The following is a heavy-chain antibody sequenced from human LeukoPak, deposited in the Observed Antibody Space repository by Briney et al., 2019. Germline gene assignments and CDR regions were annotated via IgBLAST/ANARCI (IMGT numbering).Heavy chain of an antibody. CDR3: ARDRRTGYSSSWYVGY. Sequence: GGSLRLSCAASGFTFSSYAMSWVRQAPGRGLEWVSAISGSGGSTYYADSVKGRFTISRDNAKNSLYLQMNSLRAEDTAVYYCARDRRTGYSSSWYVGYWGQGTLVTVSS. J-gene: IGHJ4*02. CDR2: ISGSGGST. V-gene: IGHV3-23*01. D-gene: IGHD6-13*01. CDR1: GFTFSSYA.